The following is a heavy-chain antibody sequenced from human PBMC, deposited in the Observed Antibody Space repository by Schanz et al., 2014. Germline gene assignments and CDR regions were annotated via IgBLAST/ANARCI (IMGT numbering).Heavy chain of an antibody. D-gene: IGHD1-26*01. J-gene: IGHJ2*01. Sequence: VQLLESGGGLVQPGGSLRLSCAASGFMFSSYGMHWVRQAPGKGLEWVGVISYDGSKKSYADSVKGRFTISRDNSKNTLFLQLNSLRADDTAVYYCARNRGSGGQNWYFDLWGRGTLVTVSS. CDR1: GFMFSSYG. CDR3: ARNRGSGGQNWYFDL. CDR2: ISYDGSKK. V-gene: IGHV3-33*08.